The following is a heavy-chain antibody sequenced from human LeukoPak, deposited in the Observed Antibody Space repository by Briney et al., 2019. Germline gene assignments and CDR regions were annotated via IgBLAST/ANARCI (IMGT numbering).Heavy chain of an antibody. CDR1: GGTFSSYA. CDR2: IIPILGIA. Sequence: GASVKVSCKASGGTFSSYAISWVRQAPGQGLEWMGRIIPILGIANYAQKFQGRVTITADKSTSTAYMELSSLRSEDTAVYYCARAAPLGWTLDYWGQGTLVTVSS. J-gene: IGHJ4*02. V-gene: IGHV1-69*04. D-gene: IGHD3/OR15-3a*01. CDR3: ARAAPLGWTLDY.